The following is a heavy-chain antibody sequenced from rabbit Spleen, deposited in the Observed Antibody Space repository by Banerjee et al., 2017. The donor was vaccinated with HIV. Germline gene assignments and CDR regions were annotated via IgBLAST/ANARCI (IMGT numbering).Heavy chain of an antibody. Sequence: QQQLEESGGGLVKPGGTLTLTCEASGFDFTKYYITWVRQAPGKGLEWIGIIYAAKGSTDYASWVNGRFTISSDNAQSTVDLKMTSLTAADTATYFCARAIVPWLGLTRLDLWGPGTLVTVS. CDR1: GFDFTKYY. V-gene: IGHV1S43*01. D-gene: IGHD4-1*01. CDR3: ARAIVPWLGLTRLDL. CDR2: IYAAKGST. J-gene: IGHJ3*01.